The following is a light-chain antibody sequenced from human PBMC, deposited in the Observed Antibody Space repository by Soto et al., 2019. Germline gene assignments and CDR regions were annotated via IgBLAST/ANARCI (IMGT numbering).Light chain of an antibody. CDR2: KAS. CDR3: QQYSNFWT. CDR1: QTISSS. J-gene: IGKJ1*01. V-gene: IGKV1-5*03. Sequence: DIQMTQSPSTLSASVGDRVTITCRASQTISSSLAWYQQKPGKAPNLLIYKASSLESGVPSRFSGSGSGTEFTLTISSVQPEDLATYYCQQYSNFWTFGQGTKVEIK.